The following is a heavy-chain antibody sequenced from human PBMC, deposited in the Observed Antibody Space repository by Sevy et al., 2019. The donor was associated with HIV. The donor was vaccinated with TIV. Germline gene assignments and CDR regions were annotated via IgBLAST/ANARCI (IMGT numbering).Heavy chain of an antibody. CDR3: AKSMDTVTTLDY. CDR2: ISKDGSNK. V-gene: IGHV3-30*18. D-gene: IGHD4-17*01. Sequence: GGSLRLSCAASRFTFSPYGMHWVRQAPGKGLGWVALISKDGSNKYYADSGKGRFTGSRDNSNNTLYLQLDSLGPEDTAMYYGAKSMDTVTTLDYWGPGTLVTVS. J-gene: IGHJ4*02. CDR1: RFTFSPYG.